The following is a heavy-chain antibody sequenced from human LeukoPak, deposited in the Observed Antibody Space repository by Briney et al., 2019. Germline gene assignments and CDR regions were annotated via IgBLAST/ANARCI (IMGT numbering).Heavy chain of an antibody. CDR3: ARATRAAAGTWGWFDP. CDR2: IYYSGTT. Sequence: PSETLSLTCTVSGGSISSSSYYWGWIRQPPEKGLEWIGSIYYSGTTYYNPSNPSLKSRVTMSVDTSKNQFSLKLSSVTAADTAVYYCARATRAAAGTWGWFDPWGQGTLVTVSS. V-gene: IGHV4-39*07. CDR1: GGSISSSSYY. J-gene: IGHJ5*02. D-gene: IGHD6-13*01.